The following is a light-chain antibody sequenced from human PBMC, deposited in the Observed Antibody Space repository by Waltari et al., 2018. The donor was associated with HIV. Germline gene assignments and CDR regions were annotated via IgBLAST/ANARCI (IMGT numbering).Light chain of an antibody. CDR2: AVS. J-gene: IGLJ3*02. V-gene: IGLV2-23*02. CDR3: LTYVSKTSTWQ. CDR1: DIDIGNYNL. Sequence: QSALTQPASVSGNPGQSVTITCTGTDIDIGNYNLVSWFQQHPGKAPQLLLYAVSKPPSGVSSRFSGSKSGYFASLTISGLLTEDESSYYCLTYVSKTSTWQFGGGTYLTV.